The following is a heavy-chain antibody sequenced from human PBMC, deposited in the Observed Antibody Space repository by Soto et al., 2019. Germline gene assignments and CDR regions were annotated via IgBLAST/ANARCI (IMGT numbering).Heavy chain of an antibody. D-gene: IGHD1-1*01. V-gene: IGHV3-23*01. CDR3: ATQLEPNDY. CDR2: ISGSGGST. J-gene: IGHJ4*02. Sequence: GFPRLSFAASGFTCSSYAMSWVRQAPGKGLEWVSAISGSGGSTYYADSVKGRFTISRDNSKNTLYLQMNSLRAEDTAVYYCATQLEPNDYWGQGTLVTVSS. CDR1: GFTCSSYA.